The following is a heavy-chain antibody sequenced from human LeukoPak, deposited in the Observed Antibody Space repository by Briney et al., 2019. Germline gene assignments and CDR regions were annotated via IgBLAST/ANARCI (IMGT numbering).Heavy chain of an antibody. CDR2: IRSKAYGGTT. V-gene: IGHV3-49*04. CDR3: TRVLRGYSYGYYCYMDV. CDR1: GFTFGDYA. J-gene: IGHJ6*03. D-gene: IGHD5-18*01. Sequence: PGGSLRLSCTASGFTFGDYAMSWVRQAPGKGLEWVGFIRSKAYGGTTDYAASVKGRFTISGDDSKNIAYLQMNSLKTEDTAVYYCTRVLRGYSYGYYCYMDVWGKGTTVTISS.